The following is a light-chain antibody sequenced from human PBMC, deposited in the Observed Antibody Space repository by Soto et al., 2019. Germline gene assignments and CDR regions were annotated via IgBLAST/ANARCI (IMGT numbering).Light chain of an antibody. CDR1: QSVSSSF. Sequence: EIVLTHSPGTLSLSPGERATLSCRASQSVSSSFLAGYQQKPGQAPRLLIYGASSRATGIPDRFSGSGSGTDFTLTISSLEPEDVAVYYGQQYGSSPLTFGGGTKVEIK. J-gene: IGKJ4*01. CDR3: QQYGSSPLT. CDR2: GAS. V-gene: IGKV3-20*01.